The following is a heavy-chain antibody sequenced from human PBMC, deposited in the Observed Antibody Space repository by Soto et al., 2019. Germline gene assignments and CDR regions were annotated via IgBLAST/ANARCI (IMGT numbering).Heavy chain of an antibody. CDR3: AGGGMATIPGGY. CDR1: GGSISSYY. D-gene: IGHD5-12*01. CDR2: IYYSGSN. Sequence: QVQLQESGPGLVKPSETLSLTCTVSGGSISSYYWSWIRQPPGKGLVWIGYIYYSGSNTYNPSLKSRVTISVDTSKNQFSRKLSSGTAADTAVYYCAGGGMATIPGGYWGQGTLVTVSS. V-gene: IGHV4-59*01. J-gene: IGHJ4*02.